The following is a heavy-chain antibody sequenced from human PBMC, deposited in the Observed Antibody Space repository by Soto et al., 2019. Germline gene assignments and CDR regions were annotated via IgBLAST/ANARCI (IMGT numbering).Heavy chain of an antibody. D-gene: IGHD3-16*01. J-gene: IGHJ6*02. V-gene: IGHV1-18*01. CDR3: AMVDVYVTPSPQDV. CDR1: GYTFTRYG. CDR2: IHTYNGNT. Sequence: QVQLVQSGAEVKNPGASVKVSCKASGYTFTRYGIGWARQAPGQGLEWMGWIHTYNGNTNYAQNVQGRVTLTTDTSTSTAYMELRSLRSNDTAIYYCAMVDVYVTPSPQDVWGQGTTVIVSS.